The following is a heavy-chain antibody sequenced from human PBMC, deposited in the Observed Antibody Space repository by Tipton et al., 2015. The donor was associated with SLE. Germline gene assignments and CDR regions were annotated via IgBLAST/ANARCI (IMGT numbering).Heavy chain of an antibody. J-gene: IGHJ4*02. V-gene: IGHV3-33*01. D-gene: IGHD3-22*01. CDR2: IWYDGSNK. CDR1: GFTFSSYG. Sequence: RSLRLSCAASGFTFSSYGMHWVRQAPGKGLEWVAVIWYDGSNKYYADSVKGRFTISRDNSKNTLYLQMNSLRAEDTAVYYCARTNDSSGLPGVWGQGTLVTVSS. CDR3: ARTNDSSGLPGV.